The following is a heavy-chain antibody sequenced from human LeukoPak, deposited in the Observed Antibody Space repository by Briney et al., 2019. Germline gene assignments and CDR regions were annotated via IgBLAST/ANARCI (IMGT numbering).Heavy chain of an antibody. J-gene: IGHJ3*02. V-gene: IGHV1-69*06. D-gene: IGHD3-10*01. CDR2: IIPIFGTA. Sequence: SVKVSCKASGGTFSSYAISWVRQAPGQGLEWMGGIIPIFGTANYAQKFQGRVTITADKSTSTAYMELSSLRSEDTAVYYCARGPWGYGSGSQRRPDASDIWGQGTMVTVSS. CDR1: GGTFSSYA. CDR3: ARGPWGYGSGSQRRPDASDI.